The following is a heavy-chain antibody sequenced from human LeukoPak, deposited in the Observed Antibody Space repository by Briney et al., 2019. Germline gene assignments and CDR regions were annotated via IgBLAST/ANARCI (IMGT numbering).Heavy chain of an antibody. CDR2: LFPIFVPA. D-gene: IGHD2-15*01. Sequence: SVKVSCKASGGTFSSYAISWVRQAPGQGLDGMGGLFPIFVPANYAQKFQGRVTITADGSTSTAYMELSSLRSEDTAVYYCASTTEHIVVVVAAFFGSAFDIWGQGTMVTVSS. J-gene: IGHJ3*02. V-gene: IGHV1-69*13. CDR3: ASTTEHIVVVVAAFFGSAFDI. CDR1: GGTFSSYA.